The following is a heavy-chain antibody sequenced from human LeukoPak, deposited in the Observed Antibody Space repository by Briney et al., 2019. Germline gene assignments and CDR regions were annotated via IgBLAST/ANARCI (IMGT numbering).Heavy chain of an antibody. J-gene: IGHJ4*02. Sequence: GGSLRLSCAASGFTFSSYAMSWVRQAPGKGLEWVSAISGSGGSTYYADSVKGRFTISRDNYKNPLYLQMNSLRAEDTAVYYCARPSEYYDSSGPLDYWGQGTLVTVSS. V-gene: IGHV3-23*01. CDR1: GFTFSSYA. D-gene: IGHD3-22*01. CDR2: ISGSGGST. CDR3: ARPSEYYDSSGPLDY.